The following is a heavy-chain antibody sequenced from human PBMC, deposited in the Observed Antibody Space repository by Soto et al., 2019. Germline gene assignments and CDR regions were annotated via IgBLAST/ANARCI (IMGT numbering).Heavy chain of an antibody. Sequence: QLQLQESGPGLVKSSETLSLTCAVSGGSISSSNYYWGWIRQPPGKGLEWIGSIYYSGNTYYSPSLKSRVTISLDTSKNQFSLKLSSVTAADTAVYHCARLDSNYDKTQIIGAYDYWGQGTLVTVSS. V-gene: IGHV4-39*01. D-gene: IGHD3-22*01. CDR3: ARLDSNYDKTQIIGAYDY. CDR2: IYYSGNT. J-gene: IGHJ4*02. CDR1: GGSISSSNYY.